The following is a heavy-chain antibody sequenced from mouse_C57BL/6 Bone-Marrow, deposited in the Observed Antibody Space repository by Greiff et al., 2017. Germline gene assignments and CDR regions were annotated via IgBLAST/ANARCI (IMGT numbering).Heavy chain of an antibody. Sequence: QVQLKQPGAELVMPGASVKLSCKASGYTFTSYWMHWVKQRPGQGLEWIGEIDPSDSYTNYNQKFKGKSTLTVDKSSSTAYMQLSSLTSEDSAVYYEANFGDYYGSRLCYYAMDYWGQGTSVTVSS. CDR1: GYTFTSYW. V-gene: IGHV1-69*01. D-gene: IGHD1-1*01. CDR3: ANFGDYYGSRLCYYAMDY. CDR2: IDPSDSYT. J-gene: IGHJ4*01.